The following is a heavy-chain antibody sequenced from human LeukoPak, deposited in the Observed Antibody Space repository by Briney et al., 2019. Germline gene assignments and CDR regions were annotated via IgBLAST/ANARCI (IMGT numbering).Heavy chain of an antibody. CDR2: MNPDSGNT. Sequence: ASVKVSCKAARYTFISYDINGGRQAPGQGREWRGWMNPDSGNTGYEQKFQGRVTMTRNTSISTAYMEMSSLSSEDTAVYYCAVWSYYYGSGSYYNGLDYWGQGTLVTVSS. CDR3: AVWSYYYGSGSYYNGLDY. CDR1: RYTFISYD. J-gene: IGHJ4*02. V-gene: IGHV1-8*01. D-gene: IGHD3-10*01.